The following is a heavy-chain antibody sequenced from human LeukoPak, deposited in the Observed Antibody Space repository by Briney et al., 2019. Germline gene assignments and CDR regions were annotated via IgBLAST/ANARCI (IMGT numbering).Heavy chain of an antibody. D-gene: IGHD3-10*01. V-gene: IGHV1-18*01. CDR2: ISAYNGNT. Sequence: ASVKVSCKASGYTFTSYGISWVRQAPGQGLEWMGWISAYNGNTNYAQKLQGRVTMTTDTSTSTAYMELRSLRSDDTAVYYCARWNYYSSGNRRPGYYGMDVWGQGTTVTVSS. CDR1: GYTFTSYG. J-gene: IGHJ6*02. CDR3: ARWNYYSSGNRRPGYYGMDV.